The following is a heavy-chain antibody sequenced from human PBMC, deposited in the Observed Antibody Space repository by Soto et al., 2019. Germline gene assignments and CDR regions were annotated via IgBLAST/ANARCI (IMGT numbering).Heavy chain of an antibody. V-gene: IGHV3-23*01. CDR2: ISGSGGST. CDR1: KFTVSIYA. Sequence: RLSSPAPKFTVSIYAMSWLLQGPRQGLEWVSAISGSGGSTYYADPVKGRFTISRDNSKNTLYLQMNSLRASDAALYYCARLGGDTSVFAYWGQGPLVPVS. D-gene: IGHD3-16*01. CDR3: ARLGGDTSVFAY. J-gene: IGHJ4*02.